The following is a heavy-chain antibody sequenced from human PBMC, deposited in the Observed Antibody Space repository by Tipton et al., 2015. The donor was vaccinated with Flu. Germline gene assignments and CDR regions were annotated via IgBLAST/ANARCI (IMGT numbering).Heavy chain of an antibody. CDR1: GYSFINYW. V-gene: IGHV5-51*03. D-gene: IGHD5-24*01. J-gene: IGHJ4*02. Sequence: QLVQSGAEVKKPGESLKISCKASGYSFINYWIVWVRQVPGKGLEWVGIIYPGDSDTRYSPSFQGQVTISADKSISTAYLQWSSLKASDTAIYYCVRARWLQSIGDDWGQGALVTVSS. CDR2: IYPGDSDT. CDR3: VRARWLQSIGDD.